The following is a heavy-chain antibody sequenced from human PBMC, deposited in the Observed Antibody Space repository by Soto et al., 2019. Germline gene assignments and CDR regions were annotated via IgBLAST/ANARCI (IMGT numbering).Heavy chain of an antibody. D-gene: IGHD1-26*01. V-gene: IGHV1-18*01. J-gene: IGHJ4*02. CDR1: GYTFTSYG. Sequence: ASVKVSCKASGYTFTSYGMSWVRQAPGQGLEWMGWISAYNGNTNYAQKLQGRVTMTTDTSTSTAYMELRSLRSDDTAVYYCARESRVVGATYFDYWGQGTLVTVSS. CDR2: ISAYNGNT. CDR3: ARESRVVGATYFDY.